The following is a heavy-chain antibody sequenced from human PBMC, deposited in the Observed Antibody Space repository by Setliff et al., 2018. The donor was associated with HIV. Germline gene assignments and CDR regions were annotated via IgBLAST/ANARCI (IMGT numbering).Heavy chain of an antibody. Sequence: PGGSLRLSCAVSGFSFSDYFMTWIRQAPGKGLEWVGFISGNPYGGTTEYAASVKGRFTISRDDSKSIAYLQMNSLKTEDTAVYYCSRGVLQFLEWSSSGDYYYYMDVWGTGTTVTVSS. J-gene: IGHJ6*03. CDR1: GFSFSDYF. CDR2: ISGNPYGGTT. CDR3: SRGVLQFLEWSSSGDYYYYMDV. V-gene: IGHV3-49*03. D-gene: IGHD3-3*01.